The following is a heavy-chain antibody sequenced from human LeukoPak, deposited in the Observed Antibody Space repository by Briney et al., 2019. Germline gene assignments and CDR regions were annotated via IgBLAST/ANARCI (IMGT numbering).Heavy chain of an antibody. V-gene: IGHV4-4*02. CDR3: ARHTYGSGAD. Sequence: PSGTLSLTCAVSGGSISGSVWWSWVRQPPGRGLEWIGEIYHRGNTNYNPSLKSRVTISVDTSKNQFSLKLSSVTAADTAVYYCARHTYGSGADWGQGTLVTVSS. CDR2: IYHRGNT. J-gene: IGHJ4*02. D-gene: IGHD3-10*01. CDR1: GGSISGSVW.